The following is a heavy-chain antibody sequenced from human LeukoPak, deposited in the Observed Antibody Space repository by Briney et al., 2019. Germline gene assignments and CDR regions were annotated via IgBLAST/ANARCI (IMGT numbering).Heavy chain of an antibody. V-gene: IGHV3-23*01. CDR2: ISGGGGDT. CDR3: AKQELLVYALDY. D-gene: IGHD2-8*01. J-gene: IGHJ4*02. CDR1: GFTFSSSA. Sequence: PGGSLRLSCAASGFTFSSSAMSWVRQAPGKGLEWVSAISGGGGDTYYTDSVKGRLTVSRDNSKNTLYLQMNGLRAEDTAVYYCAKQELLVYALDYWGQGTLVTVSS.